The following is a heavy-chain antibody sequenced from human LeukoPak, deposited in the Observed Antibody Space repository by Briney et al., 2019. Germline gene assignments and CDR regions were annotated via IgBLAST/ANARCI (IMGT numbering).Heavy chain of an antibody. V-gene: IGHV4-34*01. D-gene: IGHD6-19*01. CDR1: GGSFSGYY. J-gene: IGHJ4*02. CDR3: ARGLYSSGWPFDY. CDR2: INHSGST. Sequence: PSETLSLTCAVYGGSFSGYYWSWIRQPPGKGLEWIGEINHSGSTHYNPSLKSRVTISVDTSKNQFSLKLSSVTAADTAVYYCARGLYSSGWPFDYWGQGTLVTVSS.